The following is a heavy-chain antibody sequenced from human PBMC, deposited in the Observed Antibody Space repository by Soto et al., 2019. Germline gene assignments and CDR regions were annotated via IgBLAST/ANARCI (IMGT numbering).Heavy chain of an antibody. CDR3: AGAEIAAAGTSYYYYYGMDV. CDR2: IYYSGST. Sequence: PSETLSLTCTVSGGSIGSYYWSWIRQPPGKGLEWIGYIYYSGSTNYNPSLKSRVTISVDTSKNQFSLKLSSVTAADTAVYYCAGAEIAAAGTSYYYYYGMDVWGQGTTVTVS. J-gene: IGHJ6*02. D-gene: IGHD6-13*01. CDR1: GGSIGSYY. V-gene: IGHV4-59*08.